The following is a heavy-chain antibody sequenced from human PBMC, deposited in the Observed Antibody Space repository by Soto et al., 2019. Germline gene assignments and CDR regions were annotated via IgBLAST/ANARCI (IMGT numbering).Heavy chain of an antibody. CDR1: GASISSSY. D-gene: IGHD3-22*01. J-gene: IGHJ3*02. Sequence: PSETLSLTCTVSGASISSSYWSWIRQSPGKGLEWIGYVYYTGSTKYNPSLKSRVTISVDTSTNQFSLKLSSVTAADTALYYCARGYYDSNGQSNTFDIWGQGTMVTVS. CDR2: VYYTGST. CDR3: ARGYYDSNGQSNTFDI. V-gene: IGHV4-59*01.